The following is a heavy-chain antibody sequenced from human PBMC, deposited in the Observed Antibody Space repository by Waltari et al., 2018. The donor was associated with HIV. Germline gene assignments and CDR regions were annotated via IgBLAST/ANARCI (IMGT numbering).Heavy chain of an antibody. CDR3: ARAGGAWNRFDY. D-gene: IGHD1-1*01. V-gene: IGHV3-7*01. Sequence: EVQLVESGGGLVQPGGSLRLSCAASGFTFRNHWMTWVRQDPGKGLEWLPNRNPDGSETYHVDSAKGRFTISRDNAKNSLYLQMNSLRVEDTAVYYCARAGGAWNRFDYWGQGTLVTVSS. CDR1: GFTFRNHW. J-gene: IGHJ4*02. CDR2: RNPDGSET.